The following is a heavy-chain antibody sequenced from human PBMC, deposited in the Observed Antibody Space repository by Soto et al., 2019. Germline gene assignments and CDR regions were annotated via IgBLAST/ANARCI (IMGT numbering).Heavy chain of an antibody. D-gene: IGHD2-21*02. CDR3: ATEELWGADCYFFKY. J-gene: IGHJ4*02. V-gene: IGHV3-48*03. CDR2: MSGGSTNI. CDR1: GFTLRNYD. Sequence: GGSLRLSCAVSGFTLRNYDMNWVRQAPGKGLEWVSKMSGGSTNIYYADSVRGRFTISRDNANNSLHLQMTGLGVEDTAIYYCATEELWGADCYFFKYWGQGTLVTVSS.